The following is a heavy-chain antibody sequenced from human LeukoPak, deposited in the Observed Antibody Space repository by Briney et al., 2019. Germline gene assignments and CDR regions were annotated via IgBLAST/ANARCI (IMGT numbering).Heavy chain of an antibody. V-gene: IGHV4-61*08. D-gene: IGHD3-9*01. Sequence: SETLSLTCTVSGGSISSGDYYWSWIRQPPGKGLEWIGYIYYSGSTNYDPSLKSRVTISVDTSKNQFSPKLSSVTAADTAVYYCARDTFYDILTGYAPRGWFDPWGQGTLVTVSS. CDR1: GGSISSGDYY. CDR2: IYYSGST. J-gene: IGHJ5*02. CDR3: ARDTFYDILTGYAPRGWFDP.